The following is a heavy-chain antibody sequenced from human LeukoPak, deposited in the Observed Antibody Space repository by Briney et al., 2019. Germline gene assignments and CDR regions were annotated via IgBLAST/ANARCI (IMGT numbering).Heavy chain of an antibody. Sequence: SETLSLTCTVSGGSISSSSYYWGWIRQPPGKGLEWIGSIYYSGSTYYNPSLKSRVTISVDTSKNQFSLKLSSVTAADTAVYYCARARRSYFDYWGQGTLVTVSS. CDR1: GGSISSSSYY. CDR3: ARARRSYFDY. CDR2: IYYSGST. D-gene: IGHD6-6*01. J-gene: IGHJ4*02. V-gene: IGHV4-39*01.